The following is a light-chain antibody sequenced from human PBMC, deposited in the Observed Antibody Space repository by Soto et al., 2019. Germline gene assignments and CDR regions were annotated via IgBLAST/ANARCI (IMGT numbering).Light chain of an antibody. V-gene: IGKV1-39*01. CDR2: ASS. CDR1: QCISKY. J-gene: IGKJ2*01. CDR3: QQGYSIPYT. Sequence: DIQMTQSPSSLSASVGDRVTITCRASQCISKYLNWFLQRPGKAPNLLIYASSSLQSGVPSRFSGSGSGTDFTLTISSLQPEDVATYYCQQGYSIPYTFGQGTKLEIK.